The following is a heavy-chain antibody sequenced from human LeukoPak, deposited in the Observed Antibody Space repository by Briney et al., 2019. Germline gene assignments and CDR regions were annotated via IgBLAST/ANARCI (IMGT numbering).Heavy chain of an antibody. Sequence: SQTLSLTCTVSGGSFRSGDYNWGWLGQPAGMGREGIGRIYSTGSTNYNPSLKSRVTISVATSKDQFSLKLSSVTAADTAVYYCARDLYWAFDIWGQGTMVTVSS. D-gene: IGHD2-8*02. CDR3: ARDLYWAFDI. CDR2: IYSTGST. V-gene: IGHV4-61*02. J-gene: IGHJ3*02. CDR1: GGSFRSGDYN.